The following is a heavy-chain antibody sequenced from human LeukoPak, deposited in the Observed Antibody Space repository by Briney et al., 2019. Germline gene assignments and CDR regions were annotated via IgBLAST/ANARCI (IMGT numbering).Heavy chain of an antibody. V-gene: IGHV3-33*08. J-gene: IGHJ4*02. D-gene: IGHD3-22*01. Sequence: GGSLRLSCAASGFTFSSYAMHWVRQAPGKGLEWVAVIWYDGSNKYYADSVKGRFTISRDNSKNTLYLQMNSLRAEDTAVYYCARDVDSSGSHYWGQGTLVTVSS. CDR3: ARDVDSSGSHY. CDR1: GFTFSSYA. CDR2: IWYDGSNK.